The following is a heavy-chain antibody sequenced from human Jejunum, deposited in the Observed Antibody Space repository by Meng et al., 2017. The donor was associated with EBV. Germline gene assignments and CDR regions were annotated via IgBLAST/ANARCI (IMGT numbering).Heavy chain of an antibody. CDR3: VRDSSFNVH. D-gene: IGHD3-16*02. V-gene: IGHV3-21*02. CDR1: GFTFSSYS. Sequence: VPLVESGGGLVKAGGSPRLSCAASGFTFSSYSMNWVRQAPGKGLEWVSYISSGSSFIYYADSVKGRFTISRDDAKNSLSLQMNNLGADDTAVYYCVRDSSFNVHWGQGTLVTVSS. CDR2: ISSGSSFI. J-gene: IGHJ4*02.